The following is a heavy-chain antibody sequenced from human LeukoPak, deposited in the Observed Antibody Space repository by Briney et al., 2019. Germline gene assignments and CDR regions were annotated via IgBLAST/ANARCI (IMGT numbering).Heavy chain of an antibody. CDR2: IYYSGST. Sequence: SETLSLTCTVSGGSISSYYWSWIRQTPGKGLEWIGYIYYSGSTNYNPSLKSRVTISVDTSKNQFSLKLSSVTAADTAVYYCARDRVSGYNYMDVWGKGTTVTVSS. CDR3: ARDRVSGYNYMDV. V-gene: IGHV4-59*01. J-gene: IGHJ6*03. CDR1: GGSISSYY. D-gene: IGHD3-10*01.